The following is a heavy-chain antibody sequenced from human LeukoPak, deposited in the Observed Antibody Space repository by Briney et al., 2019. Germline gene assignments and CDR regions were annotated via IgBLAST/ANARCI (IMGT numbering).Heavy chain of an antibody. J-gene: IGHJ4*01. V-gene: IGHV1-46*01. Sequence: ASVKVSCKASGYIFTSNYIHWVRQAPGQGLEWMGMIYPRDGSTSYAQKFQGRVTVTRDTSTSTVHMELSGLRSEDTAVYYCARDQEGFDYWGHGTLVTVSS. CDR3: ARDQEGFDY. CDR1: GYIFTSNY. CDR2: IYPRDGST.